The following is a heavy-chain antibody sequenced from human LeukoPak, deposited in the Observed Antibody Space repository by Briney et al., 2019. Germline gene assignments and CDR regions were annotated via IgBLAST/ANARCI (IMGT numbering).Heavy chain of an antibody. J-gene: IGHJ4*02. CDR1: GFTFSSYG. V-gene: IGHV3-30*02. D-gene: IGHD2-2*02. CDR3: ARDKSRAINY. CDR2: IRYDGSNT. Sequence: GGSLRLSCAASGFTFSSYGMHWVRQAPGKGLEWVAFIRYDGSNTYYADSVKGRFTISRDNAKNSLYLQMNSLRAEDTAVYYCARDKSRAINYWGQGTLVTVSS.